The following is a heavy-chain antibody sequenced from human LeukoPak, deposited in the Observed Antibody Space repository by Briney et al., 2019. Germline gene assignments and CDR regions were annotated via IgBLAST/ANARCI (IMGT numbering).Heavy chain of an antibody. CDR1: GFTVSSNY. CDR3: ATITNYYDSSGYYPPYFQH. J-gene: IGHJ1*01. V-gene: IGHV3-53*01. Sequence: GGSLRLSCAASGFTVSSNYMTWVRQAPGKGLEWVSVIYSGGSTYYADSVKGRFTISRDNSKNTLYLQMNSLRAEDTAVYYCATITNYYDSSGYYPPYFQHWGQGTLVTVSS. D-gene: IGHD3-22*01. CDR2: IYSGGST.